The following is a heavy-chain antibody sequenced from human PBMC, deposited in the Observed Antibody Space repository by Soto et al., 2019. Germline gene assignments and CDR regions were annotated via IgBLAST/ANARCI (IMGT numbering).Heavy chain of an antibody. V-gene: IGHV4-4*02. CDR3: ARNRYVGYDFDY. CDR1: SGSITNSNW. D-gene: IGHD5-12*01. CDR2: VSHTGNT. J-gene: IGHJ4*02. Sequence: QVQLQESGPGLVKPSGTLSLTCAVSSGSITNSNWWSWVRQPPGKGLEWIGEVSHTGNTNYIPSLKSRVTISVDKSRNQFSLRLSSVTAADTAVYYCARNRYVGYDFDYWGQGTLVTVSS.